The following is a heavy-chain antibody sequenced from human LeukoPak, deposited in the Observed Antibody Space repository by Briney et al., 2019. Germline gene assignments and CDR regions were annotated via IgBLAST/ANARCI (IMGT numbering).Heavy chain of an antibody. CDR3: AREIRVEQQLVNWFDP. CDR2: IYHSGST. V-gene: IGHV4-30-2*01. Sequence: SQTLSLTCTVSGGSISSGGYYWRWIRQPPGKGLEWIGYIYHSGSTYYNPSLKSRVTISVDRSKNQFCLKLSSVTAADTAVYYCAREIRVEQQLVNWFDPWGQGTLVTVSS. J-gene: IGHJ5*02. D-gene: IGHD6-13*01. CDR1: GGSISSGGYY.